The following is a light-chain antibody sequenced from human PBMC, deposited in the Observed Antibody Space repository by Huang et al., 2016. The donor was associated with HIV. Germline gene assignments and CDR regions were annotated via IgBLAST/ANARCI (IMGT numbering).Light chain of an antibody. V-gene: IGKV3-15*01. CDR3: QHYSNWPLT. CDR2: GAS. J-gene: IGKJ4*01. Sequence: ETAMKQSPATLSVSPGERATLSCRASQTVGSNLAWYQQKPGQAPRLLIFGASTRASGVPARFIGSGSGTEFTLTISGLQSEDFAIYYCQHYSNWPLTFGGGTTVEI. CDR1: QTVGSN.